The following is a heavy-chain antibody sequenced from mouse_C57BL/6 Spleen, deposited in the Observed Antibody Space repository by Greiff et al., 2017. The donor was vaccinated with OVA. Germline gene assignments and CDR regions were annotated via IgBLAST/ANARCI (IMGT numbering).Heavy chain of an antibody. V-gene: IGHV5-16*01. CDR3: ARDRNYGYLYYAMDY. CDR1: GFTFSDYY. Sequence: EVQLVESEGGLVQPGSSMKLSCTASGFTFSDYYMAWVRQVPEKGLEWVANINYDGSSTYYLDSLKSRFIISRDNAKNILYLQMSSLKSEDTATYYCARDRNYGYLYYAMDYWGQGTSVTVSS. CDR2: INYDGSST. J-gene: IGHJ4*01. D-gene: IGHD2-2*01.